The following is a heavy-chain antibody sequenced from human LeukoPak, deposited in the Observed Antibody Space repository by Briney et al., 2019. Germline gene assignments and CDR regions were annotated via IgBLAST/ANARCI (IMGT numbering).Heavy chain of an antibody. CDR2: ISAYNGNT. Sequence: GASVKVSCKASGYTFTSYGISWVRQAPGQGLEWMGWISAYNGNTNYAQKLQGRVTMTTDTSTSTAYMELRSLRSDDTAVYYCASQWDIVATNDAFDIWGQGTMVTVSS. CDR3: ASQWDIVATNDAFDI. CDR1: GYTFTSYG. V-gene: IGHV1-18*01. D-gene: IGHD5-12*01. J-gene: IGHJ3*02.